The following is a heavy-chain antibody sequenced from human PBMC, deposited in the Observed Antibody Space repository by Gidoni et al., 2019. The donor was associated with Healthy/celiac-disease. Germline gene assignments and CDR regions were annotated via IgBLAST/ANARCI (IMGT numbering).Heavy chain of an antibody. Sequence: QVQLVESGGGVVQPGRSLRLSCAASGFTFSRYCLHWVRQAPGKGLEWVAVISDDGSNKYYADSVKGRFTISRDNSKNTLYRQMNSLRAEDTAVYYCAKDLGDYDCWSGPNYYYGMDVWGQGTTVTVSS. D-gene: IGHD3-3*01. CDR2: ISDDGSNK. J-gene: IGHJ6*02. CDR1: GFTFSRYC. CDR3: AKDLGDYDCWSGPNYYYGMDV. V-gene: IGHV3-30*18.